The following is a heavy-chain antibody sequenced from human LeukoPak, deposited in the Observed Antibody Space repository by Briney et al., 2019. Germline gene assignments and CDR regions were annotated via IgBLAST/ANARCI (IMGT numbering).Heavy chain of an antibody. V-gene: IGHV4-39*07. CDR1: GDFIRSGHYY. CDR3: ARDLWSTAAGIFDF. Sequence: SETLSLTCTVSGDFIRSGHYYWGWIRQSPGKGLEWMGSIYSTGNTHYNPSLESRLIISVDTSKNSFSLRLSSVTAADTAVYFCARDLWSTAAGIFDFWGQGALVTVSS. D-gene: IGHD6-25*01. CDR2: IYSTGNT. J-gene: IGHJ4*02.